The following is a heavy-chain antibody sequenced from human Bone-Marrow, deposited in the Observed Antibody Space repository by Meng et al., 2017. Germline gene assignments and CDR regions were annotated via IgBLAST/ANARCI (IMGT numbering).Heavy chain of an antibody. J-gene: IGHJ4*02. V-gene: IGHV1-18*01. CDR3: ARIEVGITSGDY. D-gene: IGHD2-15*01. Sequence: QAQLVQSGGEVKKPGASVQVSCKASGYTFTNYGITWVRQAPGQGLEWMGWISAYNGKTNYAQTLQGRLTMTTDTSTSTAYMELSSLRSDDTAVYYCARIEVGITSGDYWGQGTLVTVSS. CDR2: ISAYNGKT. CDR1: GYTFTNYG.